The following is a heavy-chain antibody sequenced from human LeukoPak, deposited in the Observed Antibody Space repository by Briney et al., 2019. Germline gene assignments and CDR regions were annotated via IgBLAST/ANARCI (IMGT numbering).Heavy chain of an antibody. J-gene: IGHJ5*02. D-gene: IGHD5-18*01. CDR2: INHSGST. Sequence: PSETLSLTCAVYGGSFSGYYWSWIRQPPGKGLEWIGEINHSGSTNYDPSLKSRVTIPVDTSKNQFSLKLSSVTAADTAVYYCARGRRDTATEADRWFDPWGQGTLVTVSS. V-gene: IGHV4-34*01. CDR1: GGSFSGYY. CDR3: ARGRRDTATEADRWFDP.